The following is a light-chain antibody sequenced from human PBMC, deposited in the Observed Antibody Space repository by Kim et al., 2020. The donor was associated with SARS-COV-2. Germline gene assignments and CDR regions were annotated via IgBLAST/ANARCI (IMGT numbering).Light chain of an antibody. CDR2: GTS. V-gene: IGKV3-20*01. CDR3: QQYDRPPYT. J-gene: IGKJ2*01. CDR1: QSVASNH. Sequence: EIVLTQSPGTLSLSPGDRATLSCRASQSVASNHLARFQQKPGQAPRLLIYGTSSRAPAIPDRFSASGSGTDFTLTISRLEPEDFAIYYCQQYDRPPYTFGQGTKLEI.